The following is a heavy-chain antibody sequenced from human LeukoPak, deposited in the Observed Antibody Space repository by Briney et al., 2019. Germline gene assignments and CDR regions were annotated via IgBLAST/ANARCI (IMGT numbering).Heavy chain of an antibody. CDR3: AKEGDGLSFDY. D-gene: IGHD2-2*01. V-gene: IGHV3-30*18. CDR1: GFTFRNYG. J-gene: IGHJ4*02. Sequence: GGSLRLSCVASGFTFRNYGMHWVRQAPGKGLKGVAVTSYDGSNKYYADSVKGRFTIPRDNSKSTLYLQMNSLRAEDTAVYYCAKEGDGLSFDYWGQGTLVTVSS. CDR2: TSYDGSNK.